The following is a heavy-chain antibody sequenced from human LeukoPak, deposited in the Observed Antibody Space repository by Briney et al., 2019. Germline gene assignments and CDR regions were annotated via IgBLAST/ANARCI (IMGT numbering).Heavy chain of an antibody. J-gene: IGHJ4*02. CDR2: IKQDGSEK. D-gene: IGHD6-13*01. CDR1: GFTFSSYW. CDR3: AREMAAADY. Sequence: GGSLRLFCAASGFTFSSYWMSGVRQAPGKGLEWVANIKQDGSEKYYVDSVKGRFTISRDNAKNTLYLQMNSLRAEDTAVYYCAREMAAADYWGQGTLVTVSS. V-gene: IGHV3-7*01.